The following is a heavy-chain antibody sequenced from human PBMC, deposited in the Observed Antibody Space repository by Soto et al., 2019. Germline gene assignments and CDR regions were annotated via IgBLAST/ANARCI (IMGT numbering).Heavy chain of an antibody. CDR3: ARVEILEVTMIVVMAFDI. CDR2: IYYRGST. J-gene: IGHJ3*02. D-gene: IGHD3-22*01. Sequence: QVQLQESGPGLVKPSQTLSLTCTVSGGSISSGDYYWSWIRQPPGKGLEWIGYIYYRGSTYYNPSLKSRVTISVDTSKNQFSLKLSSVTAADTAVYYCARVEILEVTMIVVMAFDIWGQGTMVTVSS. CDR1: GGSISSGDYY. V-gene: IGHV4-30-4*01.